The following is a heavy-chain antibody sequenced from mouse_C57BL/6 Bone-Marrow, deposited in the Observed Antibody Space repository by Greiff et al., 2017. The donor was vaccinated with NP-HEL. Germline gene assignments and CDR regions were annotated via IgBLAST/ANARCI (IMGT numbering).Heavy chain of an antibody. V-gene: IGHV5-4*03. CDR1: GFTFSSYA. Sequence: EVHLVESGGGLVKPGGSLKLSCAASGFTFSSYAMSWVRQTPEKRLEWVATISDGGSYTYYPDNVKGRFTISRDNAKNNLYLQMSHLKSEDTAMYYCALRRWYYFDYWGQGTTLTVSS. CDR2: ISDGGSYT. CDR3: ALRRWYYFDY. J-gene: IGHJ2*01.